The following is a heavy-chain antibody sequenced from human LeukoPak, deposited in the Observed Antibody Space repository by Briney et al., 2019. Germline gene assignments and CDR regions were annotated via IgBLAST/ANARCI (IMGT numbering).Heavy chain of an antibody. CDR1: GGSFSGYY. J-gene: IGHJ5*02. Sequence: SEPLSLTCAVYGGSFSGYYWSWIRQPPGKGLEWIGEINHSGSTNYKPSLKSRVTISVDTSKNQFSLKLSSVTAADTAVYYCARVGRQQLVYWFAPWGQGTLVTVSS. CDR2: INHSGST. D-gene: IGHD6-13*01. CDR3: ARVGRQQLVYWFAP. V-gene: IGHV4-34*01.